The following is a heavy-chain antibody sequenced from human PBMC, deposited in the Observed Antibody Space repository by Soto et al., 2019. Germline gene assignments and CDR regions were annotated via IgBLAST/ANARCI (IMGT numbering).Heavy chain of an antibody. D-gene: IGHD5-18*01. CDR2: MNPNSGNT. V-gene: IGHV1-8*01. Sequence: ASVKVSCKASGYTFTSYDINWVRPATGQGLEWMGWMNPNSGNTGYAQKFQGRVTMTRNTSISTAYMELSSLRSEDTAVYYCASPIQLWFGPAGGYYYGMDVWGQGTTVTVSS. CDR1: GYTFTSYD. J-gene: IGHJ6*02. CDR3: ASPIQLWFGPAGGYYYGMDV.